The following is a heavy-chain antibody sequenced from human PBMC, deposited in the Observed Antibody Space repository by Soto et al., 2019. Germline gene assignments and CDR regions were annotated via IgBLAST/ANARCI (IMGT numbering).Heavy chain of an antibody. Sequence: GGSLRRSWAACGCTFRSDGMHWARQDPGRGLEWVAVRSYDGSYKSYGDSVQLRFTISRDNYKNTLHLQIDSLRAEHTAVSYSAKNFIPLSPDLYFDSWGQGTLVTVSS. CDR1: GCTFRSDG. CDR2: RSYDGSYK. D-gene: IGHD3-16*01. CDR3: AKNFIPLSPDLYFDS. J-gene: IGHJ4*02. V-gene: IGHV3-30*18.